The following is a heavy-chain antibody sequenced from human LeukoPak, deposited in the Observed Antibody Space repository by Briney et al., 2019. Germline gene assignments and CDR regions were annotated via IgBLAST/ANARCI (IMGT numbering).Heavy chain of an antibody. D-gene: IGHD4-17*01. CDR1: GGSFSDYY. Sequence: SETLSLTCAVYGGSFSDYYWNWIRHPPGKGLEWIGEINHGGGTKYNPSLKSRATISVDTSKKQFSLNLSSVTAADTAVYYCARGEDGTGDYRPTYFDSWGQGTLVTVSS. CDR2: INHGGGT. CDR3: ARGEDGTGDYRPTYFDS. J-gene: IGHJ4*02. V-gene: IGHV4-34*01.